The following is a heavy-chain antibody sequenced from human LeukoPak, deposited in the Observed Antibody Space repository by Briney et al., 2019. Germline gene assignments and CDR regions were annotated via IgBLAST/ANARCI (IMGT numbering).Heavy chain of an antibody. CDR3: ARDQNYYDSSGYRGLYYYYYGMDV. Sequence: SETLSLTCTVSGGSISSSSYYWGWIRQPPGKGLEWIGSIYYSGSTYYNPSLKSRVTISVDTSKNQFSLKLSSVTAADTAVYYCARDQNYYDSSGYRGLYYYYYGMDVWGQGTTVTVSS. V-gene: IGHV4-39*07. J-gene: IGHJ6*02. D-gene: IGHD3-22*01. CDR2: IYYSGST. CDR1: GGSISSSSYY.